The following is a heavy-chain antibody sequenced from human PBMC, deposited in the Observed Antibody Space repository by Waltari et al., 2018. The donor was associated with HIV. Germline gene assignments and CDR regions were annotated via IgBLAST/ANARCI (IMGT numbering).Heavy chain of an antibody. Sequence: QVHLQXWGAGLXKPSGTLSLTCAXXNXSXNASYWSWXRQSPESGLEWIGEINHDVGATCGLSLISRTTISVDSAKKQFSLWLISVTAADIGVYYCAGGPTGDLINYDRWAYXDSWSQGTLVTVSA. CDR1: NXSXNASY. V-gene: IGHV4-34*02. CDR3: AGGPTGDLINYDRWAYXDS. CDR2: INHDVGA. J-gene: IGHJ4*02. D-gene: IGHD3-16*01.